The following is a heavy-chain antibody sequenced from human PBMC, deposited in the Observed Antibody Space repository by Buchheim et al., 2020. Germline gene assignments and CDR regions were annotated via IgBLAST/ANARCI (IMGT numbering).Heavy chain of an antibody. V-gene: IGHV3-23*01. CDR2: LSGSGGST. Sequence: EVQLLESGGGLVQPGGSLRLSCAASGFTFSTYAMNWVRQAPGKGLEWVSALSGSGGSTYYADSVKGRFTISRDNSKNTLYLQMNSLRAEDTAVYYCAKRRAGEGYYYHYGMDVWGQGTT. J-gene: IGHJ6*02. CDR3: AKRRAGEGYYYHYGMDV. D-gene: IGHD2-21*01. CDR1: GFTFSTYA.